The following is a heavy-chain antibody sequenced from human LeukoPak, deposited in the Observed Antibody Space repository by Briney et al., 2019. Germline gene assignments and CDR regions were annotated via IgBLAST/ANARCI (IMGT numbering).Heavy chain of an antibody. CDR3: AKDLRFGEWYNWFDP. CDR2: ISGSGGST. J-gene: IGHJ5*02. Sequence: PGGSLRLSCAASGFTFSSYAMSWVRQAPGKGLEWVSAISGSGGSTYYADSVKGRFTISRDNSKNTLYLQMNSLRAEDTAVYYCAKDLRFGEWYNWFDPWGQGTLVTVSS. V-gene: IGHV3-23*01. CDR1: GFTFSSYA. D-gene: IGHD3-10*01.